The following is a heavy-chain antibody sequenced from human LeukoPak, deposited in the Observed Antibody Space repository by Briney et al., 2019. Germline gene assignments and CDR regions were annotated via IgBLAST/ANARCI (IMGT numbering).Heavy chain of an antibody. CDR2: IRYDGTNK. Sequence: GGPLRLSCAASRFTFSSYGMHWVRQAPGKGLEWVAFIRYDGTNKYYADSVKGRFTISRDNSKNALYLQMDSLRAEDTAVYYCATCRDGYMFDAFDIWGQGTMVTVSS. CDR1: RFTFSSYG. D-gene: IGHD5-24*01. J-gene: IGHJ3*02. CDR3: ATCRDGYMFDAFDI. V-gene: IGHV3-30*02.